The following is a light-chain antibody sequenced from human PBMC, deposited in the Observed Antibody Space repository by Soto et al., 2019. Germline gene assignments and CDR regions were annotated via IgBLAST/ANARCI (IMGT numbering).Light chain of an antibody. J-gene: IGKJ2*01. CDR2: DAS. CDR1: QTISAL. Sequence: IQMTQSPSTLSASAGDRVTITCQASQTISALLSWYQHKPGKAPILLISDASSLESGVPSRFSGSGSGTEFTLTISRLHPDDSATYYYQQYSSLVTFGQGTKLEI. CDR3: QQYSSLVT. V-gene: IGKV1-5*01.